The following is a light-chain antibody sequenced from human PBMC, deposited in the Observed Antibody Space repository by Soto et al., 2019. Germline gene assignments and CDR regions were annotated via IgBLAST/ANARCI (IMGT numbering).Light chain of an antibody. CDR1: QSVTIN. Sequence: ETVMTQSPATLSVSPGERATLSCRASQSVTINLAWYQQKSGQAPRLLIYGASTRATGIPVRFSGSGSGTEFTLTISILQSEDSAVYFCQQYTYWPWTLGQGTKVEIK. CDR2: GAS. CDR3: QQYTYWPWT. V-gene: IGKV3-15*01. J-gene: IGKJ1*01.